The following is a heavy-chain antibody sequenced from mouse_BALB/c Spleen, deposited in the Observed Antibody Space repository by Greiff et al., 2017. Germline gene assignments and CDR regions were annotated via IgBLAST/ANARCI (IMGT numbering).Heavy chain of an antibody. J-gene: IGHJ2*01. Sequence: DVKLQESGGGLVQPGGSLRLSCATSGFTFTDYYMSWVRQPPGKALEWLGFIRNKANGYTTEYSASVKGRFTISRDNSQSILYLQMNTLRAEDSATYYCARTNYYGSSYYFDYWGQGTTLTVSS. CDR3: ARTNYYGSSYYFDY. V-gene: IGHV7-3*02. D-gene: IGHD1-1*01. CDR2: IRNKANGYTT. CDR1: GFTFTDYY.